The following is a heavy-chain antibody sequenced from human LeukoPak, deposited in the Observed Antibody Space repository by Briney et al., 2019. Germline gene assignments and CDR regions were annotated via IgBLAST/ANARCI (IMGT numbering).Heavy chain of an antibody. J-gene: IGHJ6*03. CDR3: AKASRFGYSYGPREYFYYMDV. Sequence: RGSLRLSCAASGFTFSSYGLTWVRQAPGKGLEWVSTISGSGGSTYYADSVKGRFTISRDNSKNTLYLQMNSLRAEDTAVYYCAKASRFGYSYGPREYFYYMDVWGKGTTVTISS. CDR1: GFTFSSYG. V-gene: IGHV3-23*01. D-gene: IGHD5-18*01. CDR2: ISGSGGST.